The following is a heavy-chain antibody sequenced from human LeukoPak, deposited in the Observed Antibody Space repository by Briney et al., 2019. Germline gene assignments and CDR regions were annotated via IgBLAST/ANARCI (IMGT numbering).Heavy chain of an antibody. J-gene: IGHJ4*02. V-gene: IGHV3-30*18. D-gene: IGHD1-26*01. CDR2: ISYDGSHK. CDR1: GFTFNNYG. Sequence: GGSLRLSCVASGFTFNNYGIHWVRQAPGKGLEWVAVISYDGSHKYYADSVKGRFTISRDNSKNSLYLQMNSLGAEDTAVYYCAKDVQRGSSPTDYWGQGTLVTVSS. CDR3: AKDVQRGSSPTDY.